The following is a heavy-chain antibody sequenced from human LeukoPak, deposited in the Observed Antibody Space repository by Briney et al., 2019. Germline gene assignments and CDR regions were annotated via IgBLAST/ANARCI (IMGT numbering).Heavy chain of an antibody. CDR1: GFTVSSNY. CDR3: ARQNYDFWSGSPPSFDY. Sequence: GGSLRLSCAASGFTVSSNYMSWVRQAPGKGMEWVSVIYSGGSTYYADSVKGRFTISRDNSKNTLYLQMNSLRAEDTAVYYCARQNYDFWSGSPPSFDYWGQGTLVTVSS. J-gene: IGHJ4*02. D-gene: IGHD3-3*01. CDR2: IYSGGST. V-gene: IGHV3-66*04.